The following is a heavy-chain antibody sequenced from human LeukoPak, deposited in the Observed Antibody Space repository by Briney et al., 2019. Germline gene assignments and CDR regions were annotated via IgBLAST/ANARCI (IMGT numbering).Heavy chain of an antibody. CDR1: GFTFSSYG. CDR3: AKGGITMIVAVSPLDY. V-gene: IGHV3-30*18. D-gene: IGHD3-22*01. Sequence: PGRSLRLSCAASGFTFSSYGMHWARQAPGKGLEWVAVISYDGSNKYYADSVRGRFTISRDNSKNTLYLQMNSLRAEDTAVYYCAKGGITMIVAVSPLDYWGQGTLATVSS. J-gene: IGHJ4*02. CDR2: ISYDGSNK.